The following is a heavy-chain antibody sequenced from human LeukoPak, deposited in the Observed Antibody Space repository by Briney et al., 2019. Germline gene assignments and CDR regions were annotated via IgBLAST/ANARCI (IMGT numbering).Heavy chain of an antibody. CDR2: IYYSGST. CDR3: ARRGVGPTRLYYFDY. Sequence: SETLSLTCTVSGASISSTTFYWGWIRQPPGKGLEWIGTIYYSGSTYYNPSLKSRVTISVDASKNHFSLRLSSVTAADTAVYYCARRGVGPTRLYYFDYWGQGTLVTAST. D-gene: IGHD1-26*01. CDR1: GASISSTTFY. V-gene: IGHV4-39*02. J-gene: IGHJ4*02.